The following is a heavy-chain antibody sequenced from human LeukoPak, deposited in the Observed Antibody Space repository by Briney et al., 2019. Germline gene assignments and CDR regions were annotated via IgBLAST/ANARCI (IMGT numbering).Heavy chain of an antibody. J-gene: IGHJ4*02. CDR2: INPNSGGT. Sequence: GASVKVSCKASGYTFTGYYMHWVRQAPGQGLGWMGWINPNSGGTNYAQKFQGRVTMTRDTSISTAYMELSRLRSDDTAVYYCARALWFGDGGQFDYWGQGTLVTVSS. D-gene: IGHD3-10*01. V-gene: IGHV1-2*02. CDR3: ARALWFGDGGQFDY. CDR1: GYTFTGYY.